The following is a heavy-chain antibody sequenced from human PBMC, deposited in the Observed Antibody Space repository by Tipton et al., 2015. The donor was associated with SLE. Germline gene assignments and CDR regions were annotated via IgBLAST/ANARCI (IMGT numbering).Heavy chain of an antibody. V-gene: IGHV3-23*01. D-gene: IGHD1-26*01. CDR2: ISGSGGST. CDR1: GFTFSSYA. CDR3: AGNLMVGAYYYYYYGMDV. J-gene: IGHJ6*02. Sequence: SLRLSCAASGFTFSSYAMSWVRQAPGKGLEWVSAISGSGGSTYYADSVKGRFTISRDNSKNTLYLQMNSLRAEDTAVYYCAGNLMVGAYYYYYYGMDVWGQGTTVSV.